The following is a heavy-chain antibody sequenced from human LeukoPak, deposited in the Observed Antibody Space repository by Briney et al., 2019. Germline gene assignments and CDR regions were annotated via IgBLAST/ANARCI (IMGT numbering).Heavy chain of an antibody. CDR2: VIPIFGTA. Sequence: VKVSCKASGGTFSSYAINWVRQAPGQGLEWMGGVIPIFGTANYAQKFQGRVTITADESTSTAYMELSSPSSEDTAVYCCARGGIAAAASFDSWGQGTLVTVSP. D-gene: IGHD6-13*01. CDR3: ARGGIAAAASFDS. V-gene: IGHV1-69*01. CDR1: GGTFSSYA. J-gene: IGHJ4*02.